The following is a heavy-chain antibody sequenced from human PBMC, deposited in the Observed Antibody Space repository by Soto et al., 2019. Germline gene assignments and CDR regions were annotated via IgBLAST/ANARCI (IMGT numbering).Heavy chain of an antibody. D-gene: IGHD2-15*01. CDR3: ARSILGGFDI. V-gene: IGHV3-21*01. CDR1: GFTFSSYS. CDR2: ISSSSSYI. Sequence: PGESLKISCVASGFTFSSYSMNWVRQAPGKGLEWVSSISSSSSYIYYADSVKGRFTISRDNAKNSLYLQMNSLRAEDTAVYYCARSILGGFDIWGQGTMVTVSS. J-gene: IGHJ3*02.